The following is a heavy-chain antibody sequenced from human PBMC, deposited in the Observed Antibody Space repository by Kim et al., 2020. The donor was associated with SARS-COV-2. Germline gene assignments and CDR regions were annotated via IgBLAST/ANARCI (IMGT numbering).Heavy chain of an antibody. CDR3: ARVVGAGQPQVQH. D-gene: IGHD1-26*01. J-gene: IGHJ1*01. Sequence: YAQKFQGRVTMTRDTSTSTVYMELSSLRSEDTAVYYCARVVGAGQPQVQHWGQGTLVTVSS. V-gene: IGHV1-46*01.